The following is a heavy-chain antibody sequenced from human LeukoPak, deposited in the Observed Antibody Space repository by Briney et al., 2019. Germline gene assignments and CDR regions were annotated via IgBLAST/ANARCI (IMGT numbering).Heavy chain of an antibody. J-gene: IGHJ3*02. V-gene: IGHV3-11*01. D-gene: IGHD6-6*01. Sequence: GGSLRLSCAASGFTFSDYYMSWIRQAPGKGLEWVSYISSSGSTIYYADSVKGRFTISRDNAKNSLYLQMNSLRAEDTAVYYCAREGLVFMAPRFDIWAKGQWSPSLQ. CDR3: AREGLVFMAPRFDI. CDR2: ISSSGSTI. CDR1: GFTFSDYY.